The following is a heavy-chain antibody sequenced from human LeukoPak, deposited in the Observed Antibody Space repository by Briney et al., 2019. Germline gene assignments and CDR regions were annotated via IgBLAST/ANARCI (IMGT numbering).Heavy chain of an antibody. D-gene: IGHD1-26*01. CDR2: IYSGGST. CDR3: ARGGSYHSAFDI. V-gene: IGHV3-53*01. CDR1: GFTVRSNY. J-gene: IGHJ3*02. Sequence: PGGSLRLSCAASGFTVRSNYMSWVRQAPGKGLEWVSIIYSGGSTFYADSVKGRFTISRDNSKNTLYLQMNSLRAEDTAVYYCARGGSYHSAFDIWGQGTMVTVSS.